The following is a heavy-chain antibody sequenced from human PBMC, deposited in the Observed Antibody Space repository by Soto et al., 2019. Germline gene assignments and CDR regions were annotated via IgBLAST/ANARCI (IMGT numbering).Heavy chain of an antibody. CDR1: GGSISSGGYS. V-gene: IGHV4-30-2*01. J-gene: IGHJ4*02. CDR3: ASGPIGDYTDGFDY. D-gene: IGHD4-17*01. Sequence: QLQLQESGSGLVKPSQTLSLTCAVSGGSISSGGYSWSWIRQPPGKGLEWIGYIYHSGSTYYNPSLQSRVXXSVDRSKNQFSLKLSSVTAADTAVYYCASGPIGDYTDGFDYWGQGTLVTVSS. CDR2: IYHSGST.